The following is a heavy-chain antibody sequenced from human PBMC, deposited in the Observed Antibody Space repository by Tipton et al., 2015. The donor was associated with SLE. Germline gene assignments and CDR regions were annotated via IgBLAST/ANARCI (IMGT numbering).Heavy chain of an antibody. V-gene: IGHV4-39*07. CDR3: ARHYGLMSTPLYYFDY. CDR2: FYYSGST. D-gene: IGHD3-3*01. CDR1: GGSIRSSYFY. Sequence: TLSLTCAVSGGSIRSSYFYWGWIRQPPGRGLDWIGSFYYSGSTYYDPSLKSRVTISIDTSNNQFSLKLSSVTAADTAVYYCARHYGLMSTPLYYFDYWGQGTLVTVSS. J-gene: IGHJ4*02.